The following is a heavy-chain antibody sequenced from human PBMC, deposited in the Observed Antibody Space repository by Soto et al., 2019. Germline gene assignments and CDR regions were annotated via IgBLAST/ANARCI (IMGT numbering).Heavy chain of an antibody. CDR2: ISFDGSNK. Sequence: QMELVESGGGVVQPGESLRLSCAASGFTFNYYPMHWVRQTPGKGLEWVAVISFDGSNKYYADSVKGRFTISRDNSKNMLYLQMNSARPEDAAVYYCARLPGALVAVLYIYPLDGREPLSDVDVW. D-gene: IGHD6-19*01. CDR3: ARLPGALVAVLYIYPLDGREPLSDVDV. V-gene: IGHV3-30-3*01. CDR1: GFTFNYYP. J-gene: IGHJ6*01.